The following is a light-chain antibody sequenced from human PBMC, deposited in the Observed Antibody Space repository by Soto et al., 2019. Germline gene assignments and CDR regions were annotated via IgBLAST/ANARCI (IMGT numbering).Light chain of an antibody. CDR2: WAS. CDR1: QSLLYSSNNKTY. Sequence: DIVMTQSPDSLTVSLGERATINCKSSQSLLYSSNNKTYLAWYKHRPGQSPKMLIFWASARESGVPDRFAGSVSETDFTLTISSLQAEDAAIYYCQQYYSDFVTFVQGTRLEIK. CDR3: QQYYSDFVT. V-gene: IGKV4-1*01. J-gene: IGKJ2*01.